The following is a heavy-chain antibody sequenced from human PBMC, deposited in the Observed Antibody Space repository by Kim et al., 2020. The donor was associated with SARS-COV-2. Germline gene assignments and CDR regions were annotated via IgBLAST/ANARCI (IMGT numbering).Heavy chain of an antibody. V-gene: IGHV4-61*02. CDR1: GGSISSGSYY. J-gene: IGHJ2*01. CDR2: IYTSGST. D-gene: IGHD2-21*02. CDR3: AREGVVVTAYYWYFDL. Sequence: SETLSLTCTVSGGSISSGSYYWSWIRQPAGKGLEWIGRIYTSGSTNYNPSLKSRVTISVDTSKNQFSLKLSSVTAADTAVYYCAREGVVVTAYYWYFDLWGRGTLVTVSS.